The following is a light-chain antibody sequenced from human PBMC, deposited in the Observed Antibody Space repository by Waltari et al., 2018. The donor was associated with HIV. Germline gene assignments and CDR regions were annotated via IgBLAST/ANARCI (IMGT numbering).Light chain of an antibody. CDR3: QQTYSASMT. V-gene: IGKV1-39*01. CDR2: AAS. Sequence: DIQMTHSPSSLSASLGDEVTITYRARQKIKNYLNWYRQKPGGDPKLLIYAASNLQSGVSKRFRGGGSGTDFTLTINNLQPEDSALYICQQTYSASMTFGQGTRV. CDR1: QKIKNY. J-gene: IGKJ5*01.